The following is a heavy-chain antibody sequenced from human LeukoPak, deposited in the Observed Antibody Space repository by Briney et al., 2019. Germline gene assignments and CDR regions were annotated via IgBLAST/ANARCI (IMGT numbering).Heavy chain of an antibody. CDR1: GGSFSGYY. V-gene: IGHV4-34*01. CDR2: INHSGST. Sequence: KSSETLSLTCAVYGGSFSGYYWSWIRQPPGKGLEWIGEINHSGSTNYNPSLKSRVTISVDTSKNQFSLKLSSVTAADTAVYYCARHADYGGAAFDYWGQGTLVTVSS. D-gene: IGHD4-23*01. J-gene: IGHJ4*02. CDR3: ARHADYGGAAFDY.